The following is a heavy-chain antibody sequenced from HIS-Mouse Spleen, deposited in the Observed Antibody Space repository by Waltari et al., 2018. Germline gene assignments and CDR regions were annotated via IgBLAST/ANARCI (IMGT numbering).Heavy chain of an antibody. J-gene: IGHJ2*01. CDR2: IYYSGST. CDR3: AREIPYSSSWYDWYFDL. CDR1: GGSIRSSSYY. V-gene: IGHV4-39*07. D-gene: IGHD6-13*01. Sequence: QLQLQESGPGLVTPSETLSLTCTVSGGSIRSSSYYWGWTRQPPGKGPEWIGSIYYSGSTYYNPSLKSRVTISVDTSKNQFSLKRSSVTAADTAVYYCAREIPYSSSWYDWYFDLWGRGTLVTVSS.